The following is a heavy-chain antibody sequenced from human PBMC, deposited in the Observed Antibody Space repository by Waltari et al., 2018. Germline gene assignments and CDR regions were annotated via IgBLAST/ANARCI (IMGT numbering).Heavy chain of an antibody. CDR2: VETEDGET. CDR1: GYRFTDYY. J-gene: IGHJ3*01. D-gene: IGHD3-10*01. V-gene: IGHV1-69-2*01. Sequence: EVQLLQSGTELKKPGRTVKISCQASGYRFTDYYIHWVQQAPGKGPQWRGLVETEDGETIDAERFQGRVTITADTTTETAFMELSSLTSDDTAVYYCVTALGDRSSASRPFDVWGLGTLITVSS. CDR3: VTALGDRSSASRPFDV.